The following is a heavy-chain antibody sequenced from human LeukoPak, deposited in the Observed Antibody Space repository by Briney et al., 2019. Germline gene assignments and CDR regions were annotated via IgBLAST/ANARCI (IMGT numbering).Heavy chain of an antibody. D-gene: IGHD2-15*01. Sequence: SESLSLTCTVSGGSISSSSYYWGWIRQPPGKGLEWIGNIYYSGSTYYNPSLKSRVTISVDTSKNQFSLKLSSVTAADTAVYYCARHNDIVVVVAASDDAFDIWGQGTMVTVSS. J-gene: IGHJ3*02. CDR2: IYYSGST. CDR1: GGSISSSSYY. V-gene: IGHV4-39*01. CDR3: ARHNDIVVVVAASDDAFDI.